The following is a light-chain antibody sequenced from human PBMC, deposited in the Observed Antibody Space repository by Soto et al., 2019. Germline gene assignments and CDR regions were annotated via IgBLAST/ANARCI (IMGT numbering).Light chain of an antibody. V-gene: IGKV3-20*01. CDR2: AAS. CDR1: QSVSSSY. Sequence: EILLTQSPGTLSLSPGERATLTCRASQSVSSSYLVWHQQKPGQAPRLLIYAASRRATGIPDRFSGSGSGTDFTLTISRLEPEDFEVFFCQQYGTSEIIFGQGTRLEIK. CDR3: QQYGTSEII. J-gene: IGKJ5*01.